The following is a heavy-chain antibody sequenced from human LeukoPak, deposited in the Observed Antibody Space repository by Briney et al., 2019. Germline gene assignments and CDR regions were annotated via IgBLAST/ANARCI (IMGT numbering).Heavy chain of an antibody. V-gene: IGHV3-74*01. CDR1: GFTFSSYA. CDR3: ARGRGPYGWFDP. Sequence: PGGSLRLSCAASGFTFSSYAMHWVRHVPGKGLVWVSRMNSDGTTTNYADTVKGRFTISRDNAKNTLYLQMNSLRAEDTAVYYCARGRGPYGWFDPWGQGTLVTVSS. CDR2: MNSDGTTT. D-gene: IGHD3-10*01. J-gene: IGHJ5*02.